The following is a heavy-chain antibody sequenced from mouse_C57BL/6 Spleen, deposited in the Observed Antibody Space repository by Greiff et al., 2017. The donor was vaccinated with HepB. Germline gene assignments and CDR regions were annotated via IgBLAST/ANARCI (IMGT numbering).Heavy chain of an antibody. CDR3: ARRDYYGSSWYFDV. V-gene: IGHV1-80*01. CDR1: GYAFSSYW. Sequence: QVHVKQSGAELVKPGASVKISCKASGYAFSSYWMNWVKQRPGKGLEWIGQIYPGDGDTNYNGKFKGKATLTADKSSSTAYMQLSSLTSEDSAVYFCARRDYYGSSWYFDVWGTGTTVTVSS. CDR2: IYPGDGDT. J-gene: IGHJ1*03. D-gene: IGHD1-1*01.